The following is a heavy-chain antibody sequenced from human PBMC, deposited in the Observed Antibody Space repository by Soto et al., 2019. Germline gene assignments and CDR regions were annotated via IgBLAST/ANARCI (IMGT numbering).Heavy chain of an antibody. J-gene: IGHJ3*02. CDR3: AKVLDYGDYVDAFDI. V-gene: IGHV3-30*18. Sequence: QVQLVESGGGMVQPGRSLRLSCAASGFTFSSYGMHWVRQAPGKGLEWVAVISYDGSNKYYADSVKGRFTISRDNSKNTLYLQMNSLRAEDTAVYYCAKVLDYGDYVDAFDIWGQGTMVTVSS. CDR1: GFTFSSYG. D-gene: IGHD4-17*01. CDR2: ISYDGSNK.